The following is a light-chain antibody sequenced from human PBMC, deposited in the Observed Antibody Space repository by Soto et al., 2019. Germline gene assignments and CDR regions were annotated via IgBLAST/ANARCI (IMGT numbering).Light chain of an antibody. CDR2: SDN. CDR3: AAWDDSLNGRHV. V-gene: IGLV1-44*01. J-gene: IGLJ1*01. CDR1: RSNIGSNT. Sequence: QSALTQPPSASWTPGQRVTISCSGSRSNIGSNTVNWFQQLPGTAPKLLIYSDNQRPSGVPGRFSGSKSGTSASLAISGLQSEDEADYYCAAWDDSLNGRHVFGTGTKVTVL.